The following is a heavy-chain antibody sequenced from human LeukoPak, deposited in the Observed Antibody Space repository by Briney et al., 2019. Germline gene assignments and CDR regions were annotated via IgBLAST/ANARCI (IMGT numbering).Heavy chain of an antibody. CDR2: ISKSGNNT. CDR3: AATVTTGRAEHY. D-gene: IGHD4-17*01. CDR1: GFTFSSYA. V-gene: IGHV3-23*05. J-gene: IGHJ4*02. Sequence: GGSLRLSCAASGFTFSSYAMTWVRQAPGKGLEWVSGISKSGNNTYYADSVAGRLTISRDNSKNTLYLQMNSLRADDAAVYYCAATVTTGRAEHYWGQGTLVTVSS.